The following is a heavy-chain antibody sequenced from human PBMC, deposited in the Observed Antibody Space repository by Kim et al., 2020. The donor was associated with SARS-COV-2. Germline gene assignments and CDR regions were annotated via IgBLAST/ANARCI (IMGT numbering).Heavy chain of an antibody. V-gene: IGHV4-30-4*01. D-gene: IGHD3-22*01. J-gene: IGHJ5*02. Sequence: SETLSLTCTVSGASISGGDYYWSWVRQSPGRGLEWIGNIHYSGDSHYNPSLKSRITMSVDTSRTQFSLKLTSMTVADTAVYYCVRLWRYYDNSGFYANDWFDPWGQGTLVTVSS. CDR3: VRLWRYYDNSGFYANDWFDP. CDR2: IHYSGDS. CDR1: GASISGGDYY.